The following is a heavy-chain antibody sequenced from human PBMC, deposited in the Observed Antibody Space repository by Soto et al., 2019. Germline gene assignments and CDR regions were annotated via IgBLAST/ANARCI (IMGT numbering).Heavy chain of an antibody. V-gene: IGHV1-69*13. D-gene: IGHD3-22*01. CDR3: ARFGREDSSGPGAFDI. CDR2: IIPIFGTA. CDR1: GGTFSSYA. J-gene: IGHJ3*02. Sequence: SVKVSCQASGGTFSSYAISWVRQAPGQGLEWMGGIIPIFGTANYAQKFQGRVTITADESTSTAYMELSSLRSEDTAVYYCARFGREDSSGPGAFDIWGQGTMVTVSS.